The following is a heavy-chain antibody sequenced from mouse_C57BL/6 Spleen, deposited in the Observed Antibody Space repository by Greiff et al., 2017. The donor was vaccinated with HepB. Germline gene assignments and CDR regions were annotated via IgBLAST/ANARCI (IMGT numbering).Heavy chain of an antibody. D-gene: IGHD3-3*01. J-gene: IGHJ3*01. V-gene: IGHV14-4*01. Sequence: VQLKESGAELVRPGASVKLSCTASGFNIKDDYMHWVKQRPEQGLEWIGWIDPENGDTEYASKFQGKATITADTSSNTAYLQLSSLTSEDTAVYYCTTRTGFAYWGQGTLVTVSA. CDR1: GFNIKDDY. CDR3: TTRTGFAY. CDR2: IDPENGDT.